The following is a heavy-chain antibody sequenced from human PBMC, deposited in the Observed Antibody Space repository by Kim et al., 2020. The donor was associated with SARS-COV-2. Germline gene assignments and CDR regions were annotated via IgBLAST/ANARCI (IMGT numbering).Heavy chain of an antibody. CDR3: ATPRGAIGGSSHSRYYYYYGMDV. CDR1: GYTLTELS. Sequence: ASVKVSCKVSGYTLTELSMHWVRQAPGKGLEWMGGFDPEDGETIYAQKFQGRVTMTEDTSTDTAYMELSSLRSEDTAVYYCATPRGAIGGSSHSRYYYYYGMDVWGQGTTVTVSS. CDR2: FDPEDGET. V-gene: IGHV1-24*01. D-gene: IGHD6-6*01. J-gene: IGHJ6*02.